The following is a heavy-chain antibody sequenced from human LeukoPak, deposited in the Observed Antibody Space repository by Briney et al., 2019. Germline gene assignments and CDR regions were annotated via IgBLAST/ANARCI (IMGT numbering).Heavy chain of an antibody. D-gene: IGHD6-19*01. J-gene: IGHJ4*02. V-gene: IGHV4-38-2*02. Sequence: SETLSLTCTVSGYSISSGFYWGWIRQPPGKGLECIGSIYHSGSTYYNPSLKSRVTISVDTSKNQFSLNLSSVTAADTAMYYCARGGLDYFDSWGQGTLVTVSS. CDR2: IYHSGST. CDR1: GYSISSGFY. CDR3: ARGGLDYFDS.